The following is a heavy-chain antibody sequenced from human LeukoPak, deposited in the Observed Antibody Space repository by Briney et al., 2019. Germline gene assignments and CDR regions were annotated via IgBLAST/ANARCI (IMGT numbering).Heavy chain of an antibody. J-gene: IGHJ4*02. D-gene: IGHD3-10*01. CDR2: IIPTFGTA. CDR3: AREAGAYTSYYFDY. CDR1: GDTSSSYA. Sequence: SVKVSCKASGDTSSSYAITWVRQAPGQGLEWMGRIIPTFGTANYAQRFQGRVTITADKSTSTAYMELSSLRSEDTAVYYCAREAGAYTSYYFDYWGQGTLVTVSS. V-gene: IGHV1-69*06.